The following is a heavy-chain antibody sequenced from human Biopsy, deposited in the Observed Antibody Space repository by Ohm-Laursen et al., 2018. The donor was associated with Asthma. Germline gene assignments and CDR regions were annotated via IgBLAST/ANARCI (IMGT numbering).Heavy chain of an antibody. D-gene: IGHD2-15*01. J-gene: IGHJ5*02. V-gene: IGHV4-59*11. CDR1: GGSIRRHD. CDR2: VSHTGST. CDR3: ARLADCSGGACYSYGWFDP. Sequence: SETLSLTCTVSGGSIRRHDWTWIRLPPGKGLEYIGDVSHTGSTNYNPSLKSRVTMSLYTSKNQFSLRLTSVTPADTAVYYCARLADCSGGACYSYGWFDPWGQGTRVTVSS.